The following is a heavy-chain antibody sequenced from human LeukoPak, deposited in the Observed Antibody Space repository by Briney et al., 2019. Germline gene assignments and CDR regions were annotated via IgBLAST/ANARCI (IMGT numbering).Heavy chain of an antibody. CDR1: GGSISSYY. CDR2: IYTSGST. D-gene: IGHD3-22*01. Sequence: PSETLSLTCTVSGGSISSYYWSWIRQPAGKGLEWIGRIYTSGSTNYNPSLKSRVTISVDTSKNQFSLKLSSVTAADTAVYYCARGRDYYGSSGYYYAIPYFDYWGQGTLVTVSS. V-gene: IGHV4-4*07. J-gene: IGHJ4*02. CDR3: ARGRDYYGSSGYYYAIPYFDY.